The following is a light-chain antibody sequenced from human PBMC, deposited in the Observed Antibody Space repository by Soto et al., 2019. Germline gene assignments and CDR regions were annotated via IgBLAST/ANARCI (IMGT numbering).Light chain of an antibody. CDR2: GAS. CDR3: QQYGSSPGT. V-gene: IGKV3-20*01. CDR1: QSVSSSY. J-gene: IGKJ1*01. Sequence: EIVLTQSPGTLSLSPGERATLSCRASQSVSSSYLAWYQQKPGQAPRLLIYGASSRATGIPDRISGSGSGTDFTLTISRLEPEDFAVYYCQQYGSSPGTFGQGTQVDIK.